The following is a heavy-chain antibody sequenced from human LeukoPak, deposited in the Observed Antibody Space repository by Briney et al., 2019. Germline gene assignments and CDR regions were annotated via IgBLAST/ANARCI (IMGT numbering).Heavy chain of an antibody. CDR2: IYYSGST. CDR3: ARRSFDYGDPSFDY. Sequence: SETLSLTCTVSGGSISSGGYYWSWIRQHPGKGLEWIGYIYYSGSTNYNPSLKSQVTISVDTSKDQFSLKLSSVTAADTAVYYCARRSFDYGDPSFDYWGQGTLVTVSS. J-gene: IGHJ4*02. V-gene: IGHV4-61*08. D-gene: IGHD4-17*01. CDR1: GGSISSGGYY.